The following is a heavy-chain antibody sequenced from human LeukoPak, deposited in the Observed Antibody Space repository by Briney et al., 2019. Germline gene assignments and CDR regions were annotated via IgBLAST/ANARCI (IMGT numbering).Heavy chain of an antibody. Sequence: GGSLRLSCGVSGFTFSNYGMRWVRQAPGKGLEWVAVISNDGTNSHYGDSVQGRFTISRDNSNNTLFLQLNNLRPDDTAVYYCARDGLPYCTSTSCYHSDSWGQGTLVTVSS. V-gene: IGHV3-30-3*01. J-gene: IGHJ4*02. D-gene: IGHD2-2*01. CDR2: ISNDGTNS. CDR1: GFTFSNYG. CDR3: ARDGLPYCTSTSCYHSDS.